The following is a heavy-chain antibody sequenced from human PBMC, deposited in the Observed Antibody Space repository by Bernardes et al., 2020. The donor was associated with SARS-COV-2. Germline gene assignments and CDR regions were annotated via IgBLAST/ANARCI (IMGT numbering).Heavy chain of an antibody. D-gene: IGHD3-16*02. CDR3: ARAGGNYRLYYYGMDV. Sequence: ASVKVSCKASGYTFTGYYMHWVRQAPGQGLEWMGWINPNSGGTNYAQKFQGWVTMTRDTSISTAYMELSRLRSDDTAVYYFARAGGNYRLYYYGMDVGGQGTTVTVSS. J-gene: IGHJ6*02. CDR1: GYTFTGYY. V-gene: IGHV1-2*04. CDR2: INPNSGGT.